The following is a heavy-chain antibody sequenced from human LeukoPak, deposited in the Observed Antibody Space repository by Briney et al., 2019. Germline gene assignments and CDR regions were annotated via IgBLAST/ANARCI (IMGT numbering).Heavy chain of an antibody. Sequence: GGSLRLSCAASGFTFSNYAMSWVRQAPGKGLEWVSAISGSGGNTYYADSVKGRFTISRDNSKNTLYLQMNSLRAEDTAVYYCAKSRIVVVPAAPGDYWGQGTLVTVSS. V-gene: IGHV3-23*01. CDR3: AKSRIVVVPAAPGDY. D-gene: IGHD2-2*01. CDR2: ISGSGGNT. J-gene: IGHJ4*02. CDR1: GFTFSNYA.